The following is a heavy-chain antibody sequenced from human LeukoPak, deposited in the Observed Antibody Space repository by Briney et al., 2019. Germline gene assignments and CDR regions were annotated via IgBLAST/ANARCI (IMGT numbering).Heavy chain of an antibody. CDR1: GFTFSSSW. Sequence: VGSLRFSCAASGFTFSSSWMTWIPQAPGQGLEWVSFIGSSISYISYADSVKGRFTISRDNAKSSLYLQRNSLRAEDTAVYYCAREGYYSGMVVWGQGTTVTVSS. J-gene: IGHJ6*02. V-gene: IGHV3-21*01. CDR2: IGSSISYI. CDR3: AREGYYSGMVV.